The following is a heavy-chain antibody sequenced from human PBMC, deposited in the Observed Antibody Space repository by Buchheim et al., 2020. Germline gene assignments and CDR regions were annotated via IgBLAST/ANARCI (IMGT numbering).Heavy chain of an antibody. J-gene: IGHJ6*02. Sequence: QVQLVESGGGVVQPGRSLRLSCAASGFTFSSYAMHWVRQAPGKGLDWVAVISYDGSNKYYADSVKGRFTISRDNSKNTLYLQMNSLRAEDTAVYYCARDGEYSSSWYVFSYYGMDVWGQGTT. V-gene: IGHV3-30*04. CDR1: GFTFSSYA. CDR3: ARDGEYSSSWYVFSYYGMDV. D-gene: IGHD6-13*01. CDR2: ISYDGSNK.